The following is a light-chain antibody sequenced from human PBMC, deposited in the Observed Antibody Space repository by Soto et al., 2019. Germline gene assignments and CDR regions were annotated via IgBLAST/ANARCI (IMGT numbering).Light chain of an antibody. J-gene: IGKJ3*01. Sequence: EIVMTQSPATLSVSPGERATLSCRASQSVSSNLAWYQQKPGQAPRLLIYGASTRATGITARFSGCGSGTEFPLTISSLHSEDFAVYYCKQYNSWAHRGTFGPGTNV. CDR3: KQYNSWAHRGT. CDR1: QSVSSN. CDR2: GAS. V-gene: IGKV3-15*01.